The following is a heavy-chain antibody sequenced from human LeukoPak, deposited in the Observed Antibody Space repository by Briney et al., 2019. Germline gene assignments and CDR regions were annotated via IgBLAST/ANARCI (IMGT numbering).Heavy chain of an antibody. D-gene: IGHD5-18*01. Sequence: PSETLSLTCTVSGCSISSYYWSWIRQPPGKGLEWIVYIYYSGSTNYNPSLKSRVTISVDTSKNQFSLKLSSVTAADTAVYYCARTTEGGYTYDYFYYYYMDVWGKGTTVTISS. CDR3: ARTTEGGYTYDYFYYYYMDV. CDR2: IYYSGST. CDR1: GCSISSYY. J-gene: IGHJ6*03. V-gene: IGHV4-59*01.